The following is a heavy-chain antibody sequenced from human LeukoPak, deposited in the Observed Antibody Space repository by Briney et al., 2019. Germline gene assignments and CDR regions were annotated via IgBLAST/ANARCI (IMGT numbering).Heavy chain of an antibody. Sequence: SQTLSLTCTVSGGSISSGSYYWSWIRQPAGKGLEWIGRIYTSGSTNYNPSLKSRVTISVDTSKNQFSLKLSSVTAVDTAVYYCARGPDEQWLVPFDYWGQGTLVTVSS. CDR3: ARGPDEQWLVPFDY. CDR2: IYTSGST. CDR1: GGSISSGSYY. D-gene: IGHD6-19*01. V-gene: IGHV4-61*02. J-gene: IGHJ4*02.